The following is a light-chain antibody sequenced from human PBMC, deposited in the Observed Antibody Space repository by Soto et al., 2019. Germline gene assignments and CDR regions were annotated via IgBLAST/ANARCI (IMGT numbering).Light chain of an antibody. CDR2: AAS. Sequence: DIQMTQSPSSVSASVGDRATITCRASQGISSWLAWYQPKPGKAPKRLIYAASSLQSGVPSRFSGSGSVTDFALTISRLQPEDVATNYWQRANSFPGFGGGTKVEIK. J-gene: IGKJ4*01. CDR1: QGISSW. CDR3: QRANSFPG. V-gene: IGKV1-12*01.